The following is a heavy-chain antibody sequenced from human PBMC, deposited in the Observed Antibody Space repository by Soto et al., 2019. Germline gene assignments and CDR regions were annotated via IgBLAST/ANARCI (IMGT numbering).Heavy chain of an antibody. V-gene: IGHV1-69*06. CDR3: ARGWLLSSSWYHFDY. D-gene: IGHD6-13*01. Sequence: QVQLVQSGAEVKKPGSSVKVSCKASGGTFSSYAISWVRQAPGQGLEWMGGIIPIFGTAHYAQKFQGRVTITADKSTRTAHMELSSLRSEDTAVYYCARGWLLSSSWYHFDYWGQGTLVTVSS. CDR2: IIPIFGTA. CDR1: GGTFSSYA. J-gene: IGHJ4*02.